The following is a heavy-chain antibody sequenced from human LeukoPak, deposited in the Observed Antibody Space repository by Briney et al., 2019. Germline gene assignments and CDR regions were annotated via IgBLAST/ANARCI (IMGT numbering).Heavy chain of an antibody. V-gene: IGHV3-30*04. CDR2: ISYDGSNK. CDR3: AREWGEASALDY. D-gene: IGHD3-16*01. CDR1: GFTFSSYA. Sequence: PGGSLRLSCVASGFTFSSYAMHWVRQAPGKGLEWVAVISYDGSNKYYADSVKGRFTISRDNSKNTLYLQMNSLRAEDTAVYYCAREWGEASALDYWGQGTLVTVSS. J-gene: IGHJ4*02.